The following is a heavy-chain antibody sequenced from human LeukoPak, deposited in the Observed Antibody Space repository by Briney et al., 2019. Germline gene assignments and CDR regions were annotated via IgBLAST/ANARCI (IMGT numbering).Heavy chain of an antibody. D-gene: IGHD6-6*01. CDR2: ISWNSGSI. CDR3: AKEGYSSSGYFDY. V-gene: IGHV3-9*03. Sequence: SLRLSCAASGFTFDDYAMHWVRQAPGKGLEWVSGISWNSGSIGYADSVKGRFTIARDNAKNSLYLQMNSLRAEDMALYYCAKEGYSSSGYFDYWGQGTLVTVSS. CDR1: GFTFDDYA. J-gene: IGHJ4*02.